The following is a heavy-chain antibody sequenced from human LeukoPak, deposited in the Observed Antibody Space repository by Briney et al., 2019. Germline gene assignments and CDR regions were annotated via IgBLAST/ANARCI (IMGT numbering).Heavy chain of an antibody. J-gene: IGHJ6*02. CDR1: GFTFSDYY. CDR2: ISSSGDSL. D-gene: IGHD2/OR15-2a*01. CDR3: AREVVIVPDYFYYGLDV. V-gene: IGHV3-11*01. Sequence: GGSLRLSCAASGFTFSDYYMTWIRQAPGKGLEWVSFISSSGDSLYYADSVRGRFTISRDNAKNSLYLQMNSLRAEDTAVYYCAREVVIVPDYFYYGLDVWGQGTTVTVSS.